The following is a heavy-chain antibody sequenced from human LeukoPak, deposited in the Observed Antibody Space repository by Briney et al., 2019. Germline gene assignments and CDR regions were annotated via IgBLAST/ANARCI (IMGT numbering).Heavy chain of an antibody. CDR2: ISGSGGST. CDR1: GFTFSSYA. V-gene: IGHV3-23*01. Sequence: PGGSLRLSCAASGFTFSSYAMSWVRQAPGEGLEWVSAISGSGGSTYYADSVKGRFTISRDNAKNTLFLQMDSLRAEDTALYYCVRSLRSADFWGQGTLVTVSS. CDR3: VRSLRSADF. J-gene: IGHJ4*02.